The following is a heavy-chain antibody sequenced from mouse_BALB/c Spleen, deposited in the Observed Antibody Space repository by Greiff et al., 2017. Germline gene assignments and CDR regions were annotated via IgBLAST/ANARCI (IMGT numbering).Heavy chain of an antibody. V-gene: IGHV7-3*02. CDR1: GFTFTDYY. CDR3: ARDYYGSSGYFDV. Sequence: DVKLQESGGGLVQPGGSLRLSCATSGFTFTDYYMSWVRQPPGKALEWLGFIRNKANGYTTEYSASVKGRFTISRDNSQSILYLQMNTLRAEDSATYYCARDYYGSSGYFDVWGAGTTVTVSS. D-gene: IGHD1-1*01. CDR2: IRNKANGYTT. J-gene: IGHJ1*01.